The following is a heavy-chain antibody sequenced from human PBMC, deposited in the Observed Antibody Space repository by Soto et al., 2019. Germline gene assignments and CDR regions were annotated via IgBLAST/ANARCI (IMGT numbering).Heavy chain of an antibody. CDR2: ISGSGGGT. CDR3: AKSRGSGTYFNPSDAFDI. CDR1: GFTFSSYA. Sequence: EVQLLDSGGGLVQPGGSLRLSCAASGFTFSSYAMSWVRQAPGKGLEWVSSISGSGGGTYYADSVKGRFTFSRDNSKNTLYLQMNSLKAEDTAVYYCAKSRGSGTYFNPSDAFDIWDQGTMVTVSS. V-gene: IGHV3-23*01. J-gene: IGHJ3*02. D-gene: IGHD3-10*01.